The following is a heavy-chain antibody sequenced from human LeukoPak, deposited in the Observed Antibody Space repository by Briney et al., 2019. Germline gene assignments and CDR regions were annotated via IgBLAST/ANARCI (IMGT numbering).Heavy chain of an antibody. CDR2: ISAYNGNT. V-gene: IGHV1-18*01. CDR1: GYTLTSYG. J-gene: IGHJ3*02. CDR3: ARPTYYYDSSGYYRVTPDAFDI. Sequence: EASVKVSCKASGYTLTSYGISWVRQAPGQGLEWMGWISAYNGNTNYAQKFQGRVTMTRDTSISTAYMELSRLRSDDTAVYYCARPTYYYDSSGYYRVTPDAFDIWGQGTMVTVSS. D-gene: IGHD3-22*01.